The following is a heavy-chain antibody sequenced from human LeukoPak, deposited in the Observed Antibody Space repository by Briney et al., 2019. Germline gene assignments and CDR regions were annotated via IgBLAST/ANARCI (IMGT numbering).Heavy chain of an antibody. J-gene: IGHJ4*02. CDR3: ARDNEYSSGWVDY. V-gene: IGHV1-18*01. CDR2: ISAYNGNT. CDR1: GYTFTSYG. D-gene: IGHD6-19*01. Sequence: ASVKVSCTASGYTFTSYGISWVRQAPGQGLEWMGWISAYNGNTNYAQKLQGRVTMTTDTSTSTAYVELRSLRSDDTAVYYCARDNEYSSGWVDYWGQGTLVTVSS.